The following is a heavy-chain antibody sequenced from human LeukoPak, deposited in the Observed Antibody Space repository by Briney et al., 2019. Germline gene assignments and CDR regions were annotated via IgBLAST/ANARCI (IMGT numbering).Heavy chain of an antibody. CDR2: FFYTGHT. Sequence: SSGTLSLTCTVSDGSISSATYYWGWIRPPQNTGLDWIGSFFYTGHTYYSPSLKSRVTKSVATSENKLSLKLRSVTAADTAVYYCARGRYIDAARGKNIDSGSYNVFDHWGQGTLVTVSS. D-gene: IGHD3-10*01. CDR1: DGSISSATYY. V-gene: IGHV4-39*07. CDR3: ARGRYIDAARGKNIDSGSYNVFDH. J-gene: IGHJ4*02.